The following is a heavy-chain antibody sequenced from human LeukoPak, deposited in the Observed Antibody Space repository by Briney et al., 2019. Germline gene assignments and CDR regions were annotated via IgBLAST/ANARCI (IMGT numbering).Heavy chain of an antibody. CDR2: IWYDGSNK. D-gene: IGHD3-10*01. Sequence: GGSLRLSCAASGFTFSSYGMHWVRQAPGKGLEWVAVIWYDGSNKYYADSVKGRFTISRDNSKNTLYLQMNSLRAEDTAAYYCARVTMVRELNGFYGMDVWGQGTTVTVSS. CDR3: ARVTMVRELNGFYGMDV. CDR1: GFTFSSYG. V-gene: IGHV3-33*01. J-gene: IGHJ6*02.